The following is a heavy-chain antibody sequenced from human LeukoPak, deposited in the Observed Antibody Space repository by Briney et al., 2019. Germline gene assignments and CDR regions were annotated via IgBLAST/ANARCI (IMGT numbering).Heavy chain of an antibody. Sequence: PSETLSLTCTVSGYSISSGYYWGWIRQPPGKGLEWVGTIYYSGTTYYSPFLTSRVTMSVDTSKNQFSLNLSSVTAADTAVYYCARRPRGVIIKTWFDSWGQGTLVTVSS. J-gene: IGHJ5*01. V-gene: IGHV4-38-2*02. CDR3: ARRPRGVIIKTWFDS. CDR1: GYSISSGYY. CDR2: IYYSGTT. D-gene: IGHD3-10*01.